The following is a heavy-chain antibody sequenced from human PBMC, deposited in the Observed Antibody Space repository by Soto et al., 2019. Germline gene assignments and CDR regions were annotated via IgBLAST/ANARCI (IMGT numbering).Heavy chain of an antibody. J-gene: IGHJ2*01. V-gene: IGHV3-9*01. CDR1: GFTCDDYA. CDR3: ANDRLGYSSRWYALFSGYFDR. CDR2: ISWNSGSI. Sequence: EVQLVESGGGLVQPGRSLRLSCAASGFTCDDYAMRWVRQAPGKGLAWVSGISWNSGSIGYTDSVKGRCTISRDNAKNSLYLQMNRLRAEDTALYYCANDRLGYSSRWYALFSGYFDRWGRGTLVTVSS. D-gene: IGHD6-13*01.